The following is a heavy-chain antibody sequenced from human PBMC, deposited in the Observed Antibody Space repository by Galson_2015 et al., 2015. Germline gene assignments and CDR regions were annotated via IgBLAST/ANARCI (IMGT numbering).Heavy chain of an antibody. CDR1: GFTFSSYS. CDR2: ISAYNGNT. J-gene: IGHJ6*02. CDR3: ARRMYCSSTSCRVYYGMDV. V-gene: IGHV1-18*01. Sequence: SCAASGFTFSSYSMNWVRQAPGQGLEWMGWISAYNGNTNYAQKLQGRVTMTTDTSTSTAYMELRSLRSDDTAVYYCARRMYCSSTSCRVYYGMDVWGQGTTVTVSS. D-gene: IGHD2-2*01.